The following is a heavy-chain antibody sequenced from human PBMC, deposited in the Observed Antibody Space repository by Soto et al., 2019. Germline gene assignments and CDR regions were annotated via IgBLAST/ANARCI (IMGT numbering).Heavy chain of an antibody. V-gene: IGHV1-2*04. J-gene: IGHJ4*02. CDR1: GYTFTSYD. CDR2: INPNSGNT. Sequence: ASVKVSCKASGYTFTSYDINWVRQATGQGLEWMGWINPNSGNTNYAQKFQGWVTMTRNTSISTAYMELSRLRSDDTAVYYCARASIAANFDYWGQGTRVTVSS. CDR3: ARASIAANFDY. D-gene: IGHD6-6*01.